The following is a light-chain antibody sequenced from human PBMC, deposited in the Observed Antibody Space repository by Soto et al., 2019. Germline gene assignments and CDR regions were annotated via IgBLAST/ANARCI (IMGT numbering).Light chain of an antibody. CDR3: QQRSNWPLT. J-gene: IGKJ4*01. CDR2: GAS. V-gene: IGKV3D-11*03. CDR1: QSVSRR. Sequence: ILFTQSPSPLSLSPGLRSTLACRPGQSVSRRLAWYQHRPGQSPRIVMSGASMRASGVPVRFSGSRSGTEFTLTISSLEPEDFAVYYCQQRSNWPLTFGGGTKVDI.